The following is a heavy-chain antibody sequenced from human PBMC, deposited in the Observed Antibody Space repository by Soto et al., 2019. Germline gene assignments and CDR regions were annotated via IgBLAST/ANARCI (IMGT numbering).Heavy chain of an antibody. CDR3: ARDSLKPTVMGYYYGLDV. CDR2: ISSSGTT. V-gene: IGHV4-31*03. Sequence: QVQLQESGPGLVKPSQTLSLTCTVSGDSISSDNYYWGWIRQHPGKGPEWIGFISSSGTTYYNPSLQRRAIISLDTSKNQFSLKLSSVTAADTAVYYCARDSLKPTVMGYYYGLDVWGQGTTVTVSS. CDR1: GDSISSDNYY. J-gene: IGHJ6*02. D-gene: IGHD4-17*01.